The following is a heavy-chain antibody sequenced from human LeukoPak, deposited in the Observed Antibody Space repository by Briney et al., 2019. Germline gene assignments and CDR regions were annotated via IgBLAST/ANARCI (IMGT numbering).Heavy chain of an antibody. CDR1: GYTFTSYG. D-gene: IGHD6-13*01. J-gene: IGHJ4*02. CDR3: ARGLGSSTFTNDY. V-gene: IGHV7-4-1*02. CDR2: INTDSGNP. Sequence: ASVKVSCKASGYTFTSYGISWVRHAPGQGLEWMGWINTDSGNPTYVQGFTGRFVFSLDTSVSTAYLQMSSLKAEDTAMYYCARGLGSSTFTNDYWGQGTRVTVSS.